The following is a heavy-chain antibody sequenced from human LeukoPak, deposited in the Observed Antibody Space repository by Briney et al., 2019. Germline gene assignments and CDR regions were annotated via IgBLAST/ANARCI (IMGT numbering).Heavy chain of an antibody. D-gene: IGHD3-10*01. CDR3: ARLRTDDAFGI. V-gene: IGHV5-51*01. J-gene: IGHJ3*02. Sequence: GESLKISCKASGYSFTSYWIAWLRRMPGKGREWMGIIYPGDSDIRYSPSFQGQVTISADKSISTAYLQWSSLKASDTAMYYCARLRTDDAFGIWGQGTMVTVSS. CDR2: IYPGDSDI. CDR1: GYSFTSYW.